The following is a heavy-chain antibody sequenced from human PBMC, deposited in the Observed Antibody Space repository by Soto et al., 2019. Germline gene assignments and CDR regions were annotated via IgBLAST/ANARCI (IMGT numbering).Heavy chain of an antibody. CDR1: GFTFSSYA. J-gene: IGHJ6*02. CDR2: ISSNGGST. CDR3: VKPIVYGSGNRNYYYGMDV. D-gene: IGHD3-10*01. V-gene: IGHV3-64D*08. Sequence: EVQLVESGGGLVQPGGSLRLSCSASGFTFSSYAMHWVRQAPGKGLEYVSAISSNGGSTYYADSVKGRFTISRDNSKNTLYLQMSSLRAEDTAVYYCVKPIVYGSGNRNYYYGMDVWGQGTTVTVSS.